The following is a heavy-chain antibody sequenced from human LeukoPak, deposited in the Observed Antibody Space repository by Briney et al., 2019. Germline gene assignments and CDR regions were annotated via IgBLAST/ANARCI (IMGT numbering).Heavy chain of an antibody. CDR1: GGSVTTYN. J-gene: IGHJ5*02. CDR3: ARDKWELRA. CDR2: IYYSGSP. D-gene: IGHD1-26*01. V-gene: IGHV4-59*02. Sequence: SQTLSLTCTVSGGSVTTYNWNWIRQPPGKGLEWIGYIYYSGSPTYNPSLKSRVTISVDTSKNQFSLKLSSVTAADTALYYCARDKWELRAWGQGTLVTVSS.